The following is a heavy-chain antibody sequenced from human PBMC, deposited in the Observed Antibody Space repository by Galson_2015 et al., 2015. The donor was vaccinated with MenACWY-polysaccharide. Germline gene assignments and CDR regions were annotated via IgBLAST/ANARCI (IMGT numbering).Heavy chain of an antibody. D-gene: IGHD2-2*01. V-gene: IGHV3-33*01. CDR1: GSRFSNSG. Sequence: SLRLSCAASGSRFSNSGMHWVRQAAGKGLEWVAVIQYDGSNEVYADSVKGRFTISRDNYKNTVFLEMNTLGVEDTAVYYCAREGSRIVFHAFDIWGQGTMVTVSS. CDR2: IQYDGSNE. J-gene: IGHJ3*02. CDR3: AREGSRIVFHAFDI.